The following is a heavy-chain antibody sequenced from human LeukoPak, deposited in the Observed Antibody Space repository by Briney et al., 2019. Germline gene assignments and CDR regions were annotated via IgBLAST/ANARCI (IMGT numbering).Heavy chain of an antibody. J-gene: IGHJ4*02. V-gene: IGHV3-48*01. CDR2: ISSSSSTI. CDR3: ASFKVGATQAY. D-gene: IGHD1-26*01. Sequence: PGGSLRLSCAASGFTVSSNYMSWVRQAPGKGLEWVSYISSSSSTIYYADSVKGRFTISRDNAKNSLYLQMNSLRAEDTAVYCCASFKVGATQAYWGQETLVTVSS. CDR1: GFTVSSNY.